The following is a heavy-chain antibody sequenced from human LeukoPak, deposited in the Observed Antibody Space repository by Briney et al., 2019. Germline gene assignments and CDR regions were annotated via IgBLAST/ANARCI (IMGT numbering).Heavy chain of an antibody. V-gene: IGHV3-9*01. J-gene: IGHJ4*02. Sequence: GGSLRLSCVASGFTFDDYAMHWVRHAPGKGLEWVSGISWNSGNIDYADSVKGRFTISRDNAKNSLFLQMNSLRTEDTALYYCAKEQDYFDSWGQGTLVTVSS. CDR3: AKEQDYFDS. CDR2: ISWNSGNI. CDR1: GFTFDDYA.